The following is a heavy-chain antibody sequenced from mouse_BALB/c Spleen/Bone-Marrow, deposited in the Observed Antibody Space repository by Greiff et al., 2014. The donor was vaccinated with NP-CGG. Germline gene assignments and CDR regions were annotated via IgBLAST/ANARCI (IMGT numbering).Heavy chain of an antibody. CDR2: ISSGGSST. Sequence: EVKLMESGGDLVKPGGSLKLSCVASGFTFSSYGMSWVRQTPDKRLEWVATISSGGSSTYYPASVKGRFTISRDNAKSTLYLQMSSLDSEDTAMYYCTRRPLQANSYFYCWGQGTTLTVSS. CDR1: GFTFSSYG. D-gene: IGHD3-2*02. CDR3: TRRPLQANSYFYC. V-gene: IGHV5-6*02. J-gene: IGHJ2*01.